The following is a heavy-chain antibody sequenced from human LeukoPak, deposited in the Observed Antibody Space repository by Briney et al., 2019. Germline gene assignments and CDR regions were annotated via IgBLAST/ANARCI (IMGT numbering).Heavy chain of an antibody. Sequence: SETLSLTCTVSGGSISSSSYYWGWIRQPPGKGLEWIGSIYYSGSTNYNPSLKSRVTISVDTSKNQFSLKLSSVTAADTAVYYCAGRPYYYDSSGTDYWGQGTLVTVSS. CDR1: GGSISSSSYY. CDR2: IYYSGST. J-gene: IGHJ4*02. D-gene: IGHD3-22*01. CDR3: AGRPYYYDSSGTDY. V-gene: IGHV4-39*07.